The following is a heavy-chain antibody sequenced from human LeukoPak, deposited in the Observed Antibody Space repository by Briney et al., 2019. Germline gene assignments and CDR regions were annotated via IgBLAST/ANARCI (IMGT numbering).Heavy chain of an antibody. CDR1: GGSITGFF. J-gene: IGHJ4*02. D-gene: IGHD3-10*01. CDR3: ARGPGVRGVIFGY. Sequence: SETLSLTCAVSGGSITGFFWTWLRQPAGEGLQYIGRIFSRGGANYNPSLQSRVAMSVDTSQNLFSLKLSSVTAADTAVYYCARGPGVRGVIFGYWGQGTLVTVSS. V-gene: IGHV4-4*07. CDR2: IFSRGGA.